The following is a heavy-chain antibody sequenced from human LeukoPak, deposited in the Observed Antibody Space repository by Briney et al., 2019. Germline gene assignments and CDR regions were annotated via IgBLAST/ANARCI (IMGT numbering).Heavy chain of an antibody. Sequence: GGSLRLSCAASGFRFNNYAMSWVRQAPGKGLEWVSLIIASSGDTFYADSVKGRFTISRDNSKNTLYLQMNSLRAEDTALYYCAKGAYDYVEMGYFDYWGQGTLVTVSS. D-gene: IGHD5-12*01. V-gene: IGHV3-23*01. CDR3: AKGAYDYVEMGYFDY. CDR2: IIASSGDT. CDR1: GFRFNNYA. J-gene: IGHJ4*02.